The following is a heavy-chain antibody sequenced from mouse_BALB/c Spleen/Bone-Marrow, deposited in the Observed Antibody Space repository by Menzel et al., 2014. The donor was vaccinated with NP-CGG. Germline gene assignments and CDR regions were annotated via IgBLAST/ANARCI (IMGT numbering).Heavy chain of an antibody. J-gene: IGHJ4*01. D-gene: IGHD1-1*01. CDR1: GFSLTNYG. CDR3: ARNYEGVGAMDY. V-gene: IGHV2-2*02. Sequence: QVQLQQSGPGLVQPSQSLSITCTASGFSLTNYGIHWVRQSPGKGLEWLGVIWSGGNTNYNAAFISRLSINMDNSKNQVFFKMNSLQASDTAVYYCARNYEGVGAMDYWGQGTSVTVSS. CDR2: IWSGGNT.